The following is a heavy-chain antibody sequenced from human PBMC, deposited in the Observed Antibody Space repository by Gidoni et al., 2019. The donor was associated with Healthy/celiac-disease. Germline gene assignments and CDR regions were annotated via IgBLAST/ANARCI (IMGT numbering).Heavy chain of an antibody. CDR3: ARGEGYCSSTSCRYWYFDL. V-gene: IGHV1-46*01. Sequence: QVQLVQSGAEVKKPGASVKVSCKASGYTFISYYMHWVRQAPGQGLEWMGIINPSGGSTSYAQKFQGRVTMTRDTSTSTVYMELSSLRSEDTAVYYCARGEGYCSSTSCRYWYFDLWGRGTLVTVSS. J-gene: IGHJ2*01. CDR1: GYTFISYY. CDR2: INPSGGST. D-gene: IGHD2-2*01.